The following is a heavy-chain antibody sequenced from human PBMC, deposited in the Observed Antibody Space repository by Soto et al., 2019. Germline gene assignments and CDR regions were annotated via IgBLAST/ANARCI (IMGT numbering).Heavy chain of an antibody. Sequence: ASVKVSCKVSGYTLTELSMHWVRQAPGKGLEWMGVFDAEDGAASYAQNFQGRVTMTVDTSTDTAYMEVTSLRSEDTAVYYCARYNELYCSGGSCYSSDYWGQGTLVTVSS. V-gene: IGHV1-24*01. CDR1: GYTLTELS. CDR3: ARYNELYCSGGSCYSSDY. D-gene: IGHD2-15*01. CDR2: FDAEDGAA. J-gene: IGHJ4*02.